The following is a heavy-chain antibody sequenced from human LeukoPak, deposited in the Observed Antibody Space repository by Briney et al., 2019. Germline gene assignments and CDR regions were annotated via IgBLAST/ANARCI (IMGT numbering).Heavy chain of an antibody. V-gene: IGHV1-2*02. J-gene: IGHJ4*02. CDR2: INPDSGGT. CDR1: AYXFTGYY. D-gene: IGHD6-19*01. CDR3: AREGSGWYGNFDY. Sequence: ASVKVSCKASAYXFTGYYIHWVRQAPGQGLEWVGWINPDSGGTNYAQKFQGRVTMTRDTSISTAYMEVSRLRSDDTAVYYCAREGSGWYGNFDYWGQGTLVTVSS.